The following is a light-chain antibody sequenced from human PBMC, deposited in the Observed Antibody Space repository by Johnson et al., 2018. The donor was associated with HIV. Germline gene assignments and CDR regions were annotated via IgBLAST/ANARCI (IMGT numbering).Light chain of an antibody. CDR2: DNN. J-gene: IGLJ1*01. CDR1: SSNIGNNY. Sequence: QSVLTQPPSVSAAPGQKLTISCSGSSSNIGNNYVSWYQQLPGTAPKLLIYDNNKRPSGIPDRFSGSKSGTSATLGITVLQTGDEADYYCGTWDSSLSVYVFGTGTKVTVL. CDR3: GTWDSSLSVYV. V-gene: IGLV1-51*01.